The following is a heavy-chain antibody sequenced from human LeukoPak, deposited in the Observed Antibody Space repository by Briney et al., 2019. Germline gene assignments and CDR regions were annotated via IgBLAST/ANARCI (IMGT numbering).Heavy chain of an antibody. Sequence: PGGSLRLSCAASGFTFSSYWMSWVRQAPGKGLEWMAVISYDGSNKYYADSVKGRFTISRDNSKNTLYLQMNSLRAEGTAVYYCRQQLVDFDYWGQGTLVTVSS. CDR1: GFTFSSYW. V-gene: IGHV3-30*05. CDR2: ISYDGSNK. J-gene: IGHJ4*02. CDR3: RQQLVDFDY. D-gene: IGHD6-13*01.